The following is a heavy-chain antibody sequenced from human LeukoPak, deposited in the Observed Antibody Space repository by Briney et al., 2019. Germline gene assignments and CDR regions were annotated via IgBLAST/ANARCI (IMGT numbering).Heavy chain of an antibody. CDR1: GCAFAGYA. V-gene: IGHV3-43*02. J-gene: IGHJ4*02. CDR2: TSGDGGTT. CDR3: ARDLGNWGWNDF. Sequence: GESLTLSCAASGCAFAGYAIHWVRQRPGERLEWVSLTSGDGGTTYADSVKGRFTISRDNSKNTLYLQMNSLRAEDTAVYYCARDLGNWGWNDFWGQGTLVTVSS. D-gene: IGHD7-27*01.